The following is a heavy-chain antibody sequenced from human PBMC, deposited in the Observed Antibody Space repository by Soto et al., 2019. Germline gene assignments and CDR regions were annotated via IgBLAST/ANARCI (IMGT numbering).Heavy chain of an antibody. J-gene: IGHJ4*02. Sequence: EVQLLESGGGLVQPGGSLRLSCATDGFTFDSYAMHWVRQAPGKGLEWVSSLSGSGYQTYYADSVKGRLTISRDRSKNTEYLQLNSPRAEDTAVYFCAKDRLTVFGVVVTFEDWGRGTLVTVAS. CDR2: LSGSGYQT. V-gene: IGHV3-23*01. CDR3: AKDRLTVFGVVVTFED. D-gene: IGHD3-3*01. CDR1: GFTFDSYA.